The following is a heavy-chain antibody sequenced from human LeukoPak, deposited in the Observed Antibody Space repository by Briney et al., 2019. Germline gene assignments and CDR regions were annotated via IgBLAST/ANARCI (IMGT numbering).Heavy chain of an antibody. Sequence: GGSLRLSCAASGFTFSTYIMNWVRQTPGKGLEWVSSIGTSTSYIYYADSVKGRFTISRGNAKNSLYLQMSSLRAEDTAMYYCARDRIAVAATETSFDYWGQGTLVTVSS. CDR3: ARDRIAVAATETSFDY. J-gene: IGHJ4*02. CDR2: IGTSTSYI. V-gene: IGHV3-21*01. D-gene: IGHD6-19*01. CDR1: GFTFSTYI.